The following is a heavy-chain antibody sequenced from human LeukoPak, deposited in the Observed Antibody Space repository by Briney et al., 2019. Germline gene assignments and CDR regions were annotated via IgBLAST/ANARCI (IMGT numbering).Heavy chain of an antibody. D-gene: IGHD3-10*01. CDR3: ARGAYGSGSYGDNWFDP. V-gene: IGHV3-13*01. Sequence: GGSLRLSCAASGFTFSSYDMHWVRQATGKGLEWVSAIGTAGDTHYPGSVKGRFTISRENAKNSLYLQMNSLRAEDTAVYYCARGAYGSGSYGDNWFDPWGQGTLVTVSS. CDR2: IGTAGDT. J-gene: IGHJ5*02. CDR1: GFTFSSYD.